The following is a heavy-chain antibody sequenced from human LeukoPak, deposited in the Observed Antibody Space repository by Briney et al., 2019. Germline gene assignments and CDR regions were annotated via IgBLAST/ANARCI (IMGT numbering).Heavy chain of an antibody. Sequence: ASVKVSCKASGYTFTSYYMHWVRQAPGQGLEWMGIINPSGGSTSYAQKFQGRVTMTRDTSISTAYIELTRLRSDDTAVYYCARGGLRVMVYRLYYMDVWGKGTTVTVSS. CDR2: INPSGGST. J-gene: IGHJ6*03. CDR3: ARGGLRVMVYRLYYMDV. CDR1: GYTFTSYY. D-gene: IGHD2-8*01. V-gene: IGHV1-46*01.